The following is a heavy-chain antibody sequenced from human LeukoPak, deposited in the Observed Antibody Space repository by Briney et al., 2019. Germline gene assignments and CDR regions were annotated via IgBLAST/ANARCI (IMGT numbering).Heavy chain of an antibody. CDR2: IIPIFGTA. D-gene: IGHD3-9*01. J-gene: IGHJ6*03. Sequence: SVKVSCKASGYTFTNYGISWVRQAPGQGLEWMGGIIPIFGTANYAQKFQGRVTITADESTSTAYMELSSLRSEDTAVYYCARGDILTGHYYMDVWGKGTTVTVSS. CDR1: GYTFTNYG. CDR3: ARGDILTGHYYMDV. V-gene: IGHV1-69*13.